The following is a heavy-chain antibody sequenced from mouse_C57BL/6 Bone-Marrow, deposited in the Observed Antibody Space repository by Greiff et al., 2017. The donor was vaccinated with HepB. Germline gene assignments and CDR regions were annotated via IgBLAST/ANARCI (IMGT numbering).Heavy chain of an antibody. V-gene: IGHV2-2*01. CDR1: GFSLTSYG. D-gene: IGHD2-5*01. CDR2: IWSGGST. J-gene: IGHJ1*03. CDR3: ARKGLYYSNSYLYFDV. Sequence: QVQLKESGPGLVQPSQSLSITCTVSGFSLTSYGVHWVRQSPGKGLEWLGVIWSGGSTDYNAAFISRLSISKDNSKSQVFFKMNSLQADDTAIYYCARKGLYYSNSYLYFDVWGTGTTVTVSS.